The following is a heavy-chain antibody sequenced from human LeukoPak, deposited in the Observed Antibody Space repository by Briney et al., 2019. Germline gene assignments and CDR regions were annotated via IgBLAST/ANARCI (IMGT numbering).Heavy chain of an antibody. CDR1: GFTFSSYA. CDR3: ATSKYSGSY. CDR2: ISGSGGRI. V-gene: IGHV3-23*01. J-gene: IGHJ4*02. D-gene: IGHD1-26*01. Sequence: PGGSLRLSCAASGFTFSSYAMSWVRQAPGKGLEWVSAISGSGGRIYYGASVKGGFTISRDNSKNTLNLQMNSLRAEDTAVYYCATSKYSGSYWGQGTLVTVSS.